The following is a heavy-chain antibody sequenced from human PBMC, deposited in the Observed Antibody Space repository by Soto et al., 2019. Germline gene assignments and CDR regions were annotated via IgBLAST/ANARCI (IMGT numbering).Heavy chain of an antibody. J-gene: IGHJ6*02. D-gene: IGHD1-7*01. V-gene: IGHV1-69*06. CDR1: GGTFSSYA. CDR3: ARTLTGTRWFVGPNYYGMDV. Sequence: QVQLVQSGAEVKKPGSSVKVSCKASGGTFSSYAISWVRQAPGQGLEWMGGIIPIFGTANYAQKFQGRVTITADKSTSTAYMELSSLRSEDTAVYYCARTLTGTRWFVGPNYYGMDVWGQGTTVTVSS. CDR2: IIPIFGTA.